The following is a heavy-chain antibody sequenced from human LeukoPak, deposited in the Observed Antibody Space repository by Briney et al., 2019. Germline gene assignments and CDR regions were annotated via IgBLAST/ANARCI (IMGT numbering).Heavy chain of an antibody. Sequence: GASVKVSCKASGGTFSSYAISWVRQAPGQGLEWMGGIIPIFGTANYAQKFQGRVTITADKSTSTAYMELSSLRSEDTAVYYCARQIVGATTPLDYWGQGTLVTVSS. D-gene: IGHD1-26*01. CDR2: IIPIFGTA. CDR3: ARQIVGATTPLDY. V-gene: IGHV1-69*06. J-gene: IGHJ4*02. CDR1: GGTFSSYA.